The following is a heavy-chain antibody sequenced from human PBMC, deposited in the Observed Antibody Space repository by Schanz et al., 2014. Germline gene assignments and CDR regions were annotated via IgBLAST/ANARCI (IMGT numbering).Heavy chain of an antibody. J-gene: IGHJ4*02. D-gene: IGHD5-12*01. Sequence: QVQLVQSGAEVKKPGSSMKVSCKASGGTFSTYPINWLRQAPGQGLEWMGWINPNSGTTNYAQKFQGWVTMTRDPSISTAYMELSRLKSDDTAVYYCARAFGGYDPAGALDYWGQGTLVTVSS. CDR1: GGTFSTYP. CDR2: INPNSGTT. CDR3: ARAFGGYDPAGALDY. V-gene: IGHV1-2*04.